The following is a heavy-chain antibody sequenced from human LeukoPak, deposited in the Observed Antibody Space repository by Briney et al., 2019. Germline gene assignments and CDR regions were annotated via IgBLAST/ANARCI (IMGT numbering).Heavy chain of an antibody. V-gene: IGHV3-21*01. CDR3: ARDLRSSGWYYFDY. D-gene: IGHD6-19*01. Sequence: PGGALRLSCAASGFTFSSYSMKWVRPAPGEGLERVSSISSSSSYIYYADSVKGRFTISRDNAKNSLYLQMNSLRAEDTAVYYCARDLRSSGWYYFDYWGQGTLVTVSS. CDR1: GFTFSSYS. J-gene: IGHJ4*02. CDR2: ISSSSSYI.